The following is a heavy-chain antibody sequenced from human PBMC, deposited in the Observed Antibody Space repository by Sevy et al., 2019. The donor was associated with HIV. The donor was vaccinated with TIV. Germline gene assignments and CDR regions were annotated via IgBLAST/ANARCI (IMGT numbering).Heavy chain of an antibody. CDR1: NYIFTHYG. Sequence: ASVKVSCRASNYIFTHYGITWLRQAPGQGLEWMGWISGYNGKTIYGQMFEGRVTVTTDTSTNTAYLEVRSLRSADTAVYYCARDQGRGYSPDYFYYYMDVWGKGTTVTVSS. J-gene: IGHJ6*03. CDR3: ARDQGRGYSPDYFYYYMDV. CDR2: ISGYNGKT. D-gene: IGHD4-4*01. V-gene: IGHV1-18*01.